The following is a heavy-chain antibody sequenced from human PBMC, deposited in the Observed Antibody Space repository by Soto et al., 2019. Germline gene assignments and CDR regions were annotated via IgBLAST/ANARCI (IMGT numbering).Heavy chain of an antibody. CDR2: ISGSGGST. D-gene: IGHD6-13*01. J-gene: IGHJ6*03. CDR1: GFTFSSYA. Sequence: PGGSLRLSCAASGFTFSSYAMGWVRQAPGKGLEWVSAISGSGGSTYYADSVKGRFTISRDNSKNTLYLQMNSLRAEGTAVYYCAKPPAAGIYYYMDVWGKGTTVTVSS. CDR3: AKPPAAGIYYYMDV. V-gene: IGHV3-23*01.